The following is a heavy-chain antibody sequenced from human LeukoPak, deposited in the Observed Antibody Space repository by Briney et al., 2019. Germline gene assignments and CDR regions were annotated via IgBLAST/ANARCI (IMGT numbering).Heavy chain of an antibody. D-gene: IGHD3-3*01. CDR2: INPNSGDT. J-gene: IGHJ1*01. CDR1: GYTFTGYY. V-gene: IGHV1-2*06. CDR3: AREVDFWIGHPHEVDFQH. Sequence: ASVKVSCKASGYTFTGYYMHWVRQAPGQGLEWMGRINPNSGDTNYAQKFQGRVTMTRDTSISTAYMELSRLRSDDTAVYYCAREVDFWIGHPHEVDFQHWGQGTLVTVSS.